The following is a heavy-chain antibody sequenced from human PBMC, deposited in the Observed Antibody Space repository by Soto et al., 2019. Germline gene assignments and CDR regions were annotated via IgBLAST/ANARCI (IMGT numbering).Heavy chain of an antibody. J-gene: IGHJ6*02. D-gene: IGHD3-3*01. CDR2: IVVGSGNT. CDR1: GFTFTSSA. CDR3: AADLNYDFWSGYPYLMDV. Sequence: SVKVSCKASGFTFTSSAVQWVRQARGQRLEWIGWIVVGSGNTNYAQKFQERVTITRDISTSTAYMELSSLRSEDTAVYYCAADLNYDFWSGYPYLMDVWGQGTTVTVSS. V-gene: IGHV1-58*01.